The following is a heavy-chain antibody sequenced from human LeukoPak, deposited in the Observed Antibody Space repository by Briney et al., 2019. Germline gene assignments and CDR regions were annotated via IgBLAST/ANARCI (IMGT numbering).Heavy chain of an antibody. CDR1: GFTFSDYA. V-gene: IGHV3-30*03. CDR3: ARGGGLDV. J-gene: IGHJ6*02. CDR2: SSHDEVGK. Sequence: PGGSLRLSCVGSGFTFSDYAIHWVRQAPGKGLEWVAVSSHDEVGKQFADSVKGRFTISRDNAKNSLYLQMSNLRAEDTAAYFCARGGGLDVWGQGATVTVSS. D-gene: IGHD3-16*01.